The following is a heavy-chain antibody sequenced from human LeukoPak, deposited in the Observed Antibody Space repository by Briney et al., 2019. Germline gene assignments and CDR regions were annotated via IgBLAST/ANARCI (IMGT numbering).Heavy chain of an antibody. J-gene: IGHJ6*04. CDR1: GFTFSSYA. V-gene: IGHV3-23*01. Sequence: LTGGSLRLSCAASGFTFSSYAMSWVRQAPGKGLEWVSAISGSGGSTYYADSVKGRFTISRDNAKNSLYLQMNSLRAEDTAVYYCAELGITMIGGVWGKGTTVTISS. D-gene: IGHD3-10*02. CDR3: AELGITMIGGV. CDR2: ISGSGGST.